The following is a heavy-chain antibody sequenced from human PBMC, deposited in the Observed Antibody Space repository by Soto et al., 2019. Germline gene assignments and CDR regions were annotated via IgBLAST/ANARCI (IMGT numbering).Heavy chain of an antibody. CDR2: VWYDGTTK. CDR3: ATVDNYYGSVF. D-gene: IGHD3-10*01. J-gene: IGHJ4*02. V-gene: IGHV3-33*01. Sequence: QVQLVESGGGVVQPGTSLRLSCAASGSTFSNYGMHWVRQAPGKGLEWVAVVWYDGTTKFYPDSVKGRFTISRDNSNNTLYRQMNSLRGEDTAVYYCATVDNYYGSVFWGQGTLVTVSS. CDR1: GSTFSNYG.